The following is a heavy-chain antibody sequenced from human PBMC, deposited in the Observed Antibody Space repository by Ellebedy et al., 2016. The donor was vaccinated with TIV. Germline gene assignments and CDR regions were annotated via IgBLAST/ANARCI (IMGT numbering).Heavy chain of an antibody. CDR2: IIPIFGTA. CDR3: ARNLVGARHYYYYGMDV. J-gene: IGHJ6*02. CDR1: GGTFSSYA. D-gene: IGHD1-26*01. V-gene: IGHV1-69*13. Sequence: ASVKVSCKASGGTFSSYAISWVRQAPGQGLEWMGGIIPIFGTANYAQKFQGRVTITADESTSTAYMELSSLRSEDTAVYYCARNLVGARHYYYYGMDVWGQGTTVTVSS.